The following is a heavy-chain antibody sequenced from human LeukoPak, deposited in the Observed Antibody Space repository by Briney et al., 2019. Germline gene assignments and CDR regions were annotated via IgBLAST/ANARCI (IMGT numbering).Heavy chain of an antibody. CDR1: GGSFSGYY. CDR3: ARGRYGDYPNYYYYYYMDV. Sequence: PSETLSLTCVVYGGSFSGYYWSWIRQPPGKGLEWIGEINHSGSTNYNPSLKSRVTISVDTSKNQFSLKLSSVTAADTAVYYCARGRYGDYPNYYYYYYMDVWGKGTTVTVSS. J-gene: IGHJ6*03. D-gene: IGHD4-17*01. V-gene: IGHV4-34*01. CDR2: INHSGST.